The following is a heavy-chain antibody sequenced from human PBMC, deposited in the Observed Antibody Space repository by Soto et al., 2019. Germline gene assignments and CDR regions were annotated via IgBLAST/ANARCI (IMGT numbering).Heavy chain of an antibody. CDR2: IDWDDDK. Sequence: SGPTLVNPTQTLTLTCTFSGFSLSTSGMCVSWIRQPPGKALEWLALIDWDDDKYYSTSLKTRLTIPKDTSKNQVVLTMTNMDPVDTATYYCARRVGWFQNYYFDYWGQGTLVTVSS. CDR1: GFSLSTSGMC. CDR3: ARRVGWFQNYYFDY. J-gene: IGHJ4*02. V-gene: IGHV2-70*01. D-gene: IGHD2-15*01.